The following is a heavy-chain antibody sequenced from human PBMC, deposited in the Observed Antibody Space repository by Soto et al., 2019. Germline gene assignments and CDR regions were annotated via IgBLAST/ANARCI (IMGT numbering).Heavy chain of an antibody. Sequence: EVHLVESGGGLVKPGGSLRLSCAASGFRFSIAWMNWVRQAPGKGLEWVGRIKSKTTTGTTDYSTPVKGRFTVSADGSENTRYLNMNSLKTEDTAVYYCTTGLYNSGGMDHWGHGTLVTVSS. J-gene: IGHJ4*01. V-gene: IGHV3-15*07. CDR2: IKSKTTTGTT. CDR1: GFRFSIAW. D-gene: IGHD2-15*01. CDR3: TTGLYNSGGMDH.